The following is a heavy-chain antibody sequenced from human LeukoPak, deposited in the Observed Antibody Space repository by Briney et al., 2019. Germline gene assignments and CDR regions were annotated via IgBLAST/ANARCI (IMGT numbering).Heavy chain of an antibody. Sequence: PGGSLRFSCAGSGFTFSSYWMSWVRQAPGKGLEWVANIKQGSSEKYYVDSVKGRFTISRDNAKNSLYLQMNSLRADDTAVYYCARGGSWSWDNWGQGTLVTVSS. CDR1: GFTFSSYW. CDR2: IKQGSSEK. J-gene: IGHJ4*02. CDR3: ARGGSWSWDN. V-gene: IGHV3-7*01. D-gene: IGHD2-8*02.